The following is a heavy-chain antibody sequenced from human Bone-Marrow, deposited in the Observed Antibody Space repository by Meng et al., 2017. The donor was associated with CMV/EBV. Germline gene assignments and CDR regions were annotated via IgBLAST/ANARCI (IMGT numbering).Heavy chain of an antibody. CDR3: AKDDRPWSGYYEAGASLFDY. Sequence: GESLKISCAASGFTFSDYYMSWIRQAPGKGLEWVSYISSSGSTIYYADSVKGRFTISRDNAKNSLYLQMNSLRAEDTAVYYCAKDDRPWSGYYEAGASLFDYWGQGTLVTVSS. V-gene: IGHV3-11*04. CDR2: ISSSGSTI. J-gene: IGHJ4*02. D-gene: IGHD3-3*01. CDR1: GFTFSDYY.